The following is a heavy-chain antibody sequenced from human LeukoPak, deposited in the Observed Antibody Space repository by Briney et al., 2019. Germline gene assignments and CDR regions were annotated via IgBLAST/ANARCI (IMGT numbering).Heavy chain of an antibody. V-gene: IGHV4-34*01. CDR1: GGSFSGYY. Sequence: SETLSLTCAVYGGSFSGYYWSWIRKPPGKGLEWIGEINHSGSTNYNPSLKSRVTISVDTSKNQFSLKLSSVTAADTAVYYCARYPYYYDSSGYSSASDYWGQGTLVTVSS. CDR3: ARYPYYYDSSGYSSASDY. D-gene: IGHD3-22*01. CDR2: INHSGST. J-gene: IGHJ4*02.